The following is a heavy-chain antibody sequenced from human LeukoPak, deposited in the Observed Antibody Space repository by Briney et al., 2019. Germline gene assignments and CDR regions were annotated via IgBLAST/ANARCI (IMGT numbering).Heavy chain of an antibody. Sequence: PGGSLRLSCAASGFTFSSYAMSWVRQAPGKGLEWVSGISGSGGSTYYTDSVKGRFTISRDNSKNTLYLQMNSLRAEDTAVYYCAKGGRYYGNSDYYRIDYWGQGTLVTVSS. CDR3: AKGGRYYGNSDYYRIDY. CDR2: ISGSGGST. D-gene: IGHD3-22*01. CDR1: GFTFSSYA. J-gene: IGHJ4*02. V-gene: IGHV3-23*01.